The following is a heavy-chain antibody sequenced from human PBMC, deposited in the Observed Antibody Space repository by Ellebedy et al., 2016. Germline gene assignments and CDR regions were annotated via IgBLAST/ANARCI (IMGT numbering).Heavy chain of an antibody. V-gene: IGHV4-4*02. CDR2: IYHSGST. CDR1: GGSISSSNW. J-gene: IGHJ6*02. Sequence: SETLSLXXAVSGGSISSSNWWSWVRQPPGKGLEWIGEIYHSGSTNYNPSLKSRVTISVDKSKNQFSLKLSSVTAADTAVYYCARDPTHDYYGSGSYPKPKYYYYGMDVWGQGTTVTVSS. D-gene: IGHD3-10*01. CDR3: ARDPTHDYYGSGSYPKPKYYYYGMDV.